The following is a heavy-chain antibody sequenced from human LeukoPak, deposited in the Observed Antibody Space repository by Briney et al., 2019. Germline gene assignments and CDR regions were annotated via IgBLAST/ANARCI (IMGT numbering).Heavy chain of an antibody. CDR1: GYTFTAYY. Sequence: ASVKVSCKASGYTFTAYYIHWVRQAPGQGLEWMGFINPNSGGTNYAQSFQGRVTMTRDTSISTAYMELSSLRSDDTAVYYCARDLEGYHYGSGNYPQWGQGTLVTVSS. D-gene: IGHD3-10*01. CDR3: ARDLEGYHYGSGNYPQ. J-gene: IGHJ4*02. CDR2: INPNSGGT. V-gene: IGHV1-2*02.